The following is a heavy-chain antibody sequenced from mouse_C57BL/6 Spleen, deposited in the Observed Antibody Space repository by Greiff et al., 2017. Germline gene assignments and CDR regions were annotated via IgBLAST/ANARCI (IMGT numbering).Heavy chain of an antibody. CDR2: IYPGDGDT. D-gene: IGHD2-4*01. J-gene: IGHJ2*01. V-gene: IGHV1-82*01. Sequence: QVQLQQSGPELVKPGASVKISCKASGYAFSSSWMNWVKQRPGKGLEWIGRIYPGDGDTNYNGKFKGKATLTADKSSSTAYMQLSSLTSEDSAVYFCAPTMITTGGFDYWGQGTTLTVSS. CDR3: APTMITTGGFDY. CDR1: GYAFSSSW.